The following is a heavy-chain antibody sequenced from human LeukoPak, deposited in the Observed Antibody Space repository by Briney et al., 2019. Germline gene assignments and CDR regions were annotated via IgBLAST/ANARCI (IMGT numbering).Heavy chain of an antibody. CDR2: IWYDGTNK. CDR3: AREAYYYDSSGLVDY. J-gene: IGHJ4*02. D-gene: IGHD3-22*01. V-gene: IGHV3-33*01. Sequence: GGSLRLSCVASGFTFSSYGMHWVRQAPGKGLEWVAVIWYDGTNKYYADSVKGRFTISRDNSKNTLYPQMNSLRAEDTAVYYCAREAYYYDSSGLVDYWGQGTLVTVSS. CDR1: GFTFSSYG.